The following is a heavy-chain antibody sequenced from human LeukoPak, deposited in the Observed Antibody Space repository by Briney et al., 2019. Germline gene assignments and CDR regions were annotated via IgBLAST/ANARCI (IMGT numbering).Heavy chain of an antibody. V-gene: IGHV3-30-3*01. D-gene: IGHD6-19*01. Sequence: PGGSLRLSCAASGFTFSSYAMHWVRQAPGKGLEWVAVISYDGSNKYYADSVKGRFTISRDNSKNTLFLQMNSLRAEDTAVYYCARQKGYSSGWYFDYWGQGTLVTVSS. CDR2: ISYDGSNK. CDR1: GFTFSSYA. J-gene: IGHJ4*02. CDR3: ARQKGYSSGWYFDY.